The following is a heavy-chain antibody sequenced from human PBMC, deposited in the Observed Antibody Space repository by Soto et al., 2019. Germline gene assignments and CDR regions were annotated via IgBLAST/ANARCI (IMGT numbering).Heavy chain of an antibody. CDR2: IYYSGST. J-gene: IGHJ6*02. CDR1: GGSISSYY. Sequence: SETLSLTCTVSGGSISSYYWSWIRQPPGKGLEWIGYIYYSGSTNYNPSLKSRVTISVDTSKNQFSLKLSSVTAADTAVYYCARRHGYYPYYYGMDVWGQGTTVTVSS. CDR3: ARRHGYYPYYYGMDV. V-gene: IGHV4-59*01. D-gene: IGHD4-17*01.